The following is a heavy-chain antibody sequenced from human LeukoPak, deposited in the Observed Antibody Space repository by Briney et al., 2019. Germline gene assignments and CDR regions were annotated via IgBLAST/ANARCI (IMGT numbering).Heavy chain of an antibody. V-gene: IGHV1-46*01. CDR2: INPSGGSI. CDR3: ARGRHYYESSDYYYEGDAFDV. CDR1: GDTFSSYY. J-gene: IGHJ3*01. D-gene: IGHD3-22*01. Sequence: ASVKVSCKASGDTFSSYYMHWVRQAPGQGLEWMGIINPSGGSISYAQKFQGRVTMTRDMSTSTVYMELSSLRSEDTAVYYCARGRHYYESSDYYYEGDAFDVWGQGIMVTVSS.